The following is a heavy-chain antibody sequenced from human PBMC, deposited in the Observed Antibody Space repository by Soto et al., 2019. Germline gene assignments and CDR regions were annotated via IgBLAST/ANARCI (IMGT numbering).Heavy chain of an antibody. CDR2: ISSSSSTI. D-gene: IGHD2-2*01. V-gene: IGHV3-48*01. CDR3: ASYYCSSTSCLNWLDP. CDR1: GFTFSSYS. Sequence: EVQLVESGGGLVQPGGSLRLSCAASGFTFSSYSMNWVRQAPGKGLEWVSYISSSSSTIYYADSVKGRFTISRDNAKNSLYLEMTNLRAADTTVNYCASYYCSSTSCLNWLDPWGQGTLVTVSS. J-gene: IGHJ5*02.